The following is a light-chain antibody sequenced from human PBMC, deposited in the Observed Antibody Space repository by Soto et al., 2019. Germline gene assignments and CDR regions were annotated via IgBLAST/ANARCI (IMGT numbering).Light chain of an antibody. J-gene: IGKJ3*01. V-gene: IGKV3-20*01. CDR2: GAS. CDR1: QSVSSSY. CDR3: QQYGSSSFT. Sequence: EIVLTQSPGTLSLSPGERATLSCRASQSVSSSYLAWYQQKPGQAPRLLFYGASSRATGIPDRFSGSGSGTDFTLTISRLEPEDVAVYYCQQYGSSSFTFGPGTKVDIK.